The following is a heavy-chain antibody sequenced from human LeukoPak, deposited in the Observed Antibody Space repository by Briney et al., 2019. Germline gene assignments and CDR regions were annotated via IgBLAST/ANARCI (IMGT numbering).Heavy chain of an antibody. D-gene: IGHD4-17*01. CDR1: GFTVSNNY. CDR2: IYSGGST. V-gene: IGHV3-53*01. J-gene: IGHJ4*02. Sequence: PGGSLRLSCAASGFTVSNNYMSWVRQARGKGLEWVSLIYSGGSTDYADSVKGRFTISRDNSKNTLYLQVNSLRAEDTAVYYCARLVTTIDDWGQGTLVTVSS. CDR3: ARLVTTIDD.